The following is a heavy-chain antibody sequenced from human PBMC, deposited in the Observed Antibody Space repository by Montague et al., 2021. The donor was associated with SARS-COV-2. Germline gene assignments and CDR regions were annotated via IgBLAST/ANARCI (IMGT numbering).Heavy chain of an antibody. CDR1: GGSISSSSYY. J-gene: IGHJ4*02. Sequence: SDTLSLTRTVSGGSISSSSYYWGWIRQPPGKGLEWIGSIYYSGSTYYNPSLKSRVTISVDTSKNQFSLKLSSVTAADTAVYYCARVISRQNNIVVVGLYYFDYWGQGTLVTVSS. CDR3: ARVISRQNNIVVVGLYYFDY. D-gene: IGHD2-15*01. CDR2: IYYSGST. V-gene: IGHV4-39*07.